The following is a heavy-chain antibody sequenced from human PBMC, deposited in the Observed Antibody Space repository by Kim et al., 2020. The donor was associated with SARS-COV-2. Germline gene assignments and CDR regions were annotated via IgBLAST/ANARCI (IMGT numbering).Heavy chain of an antibody. J-gene: IGHJ4*01. CDR1: GFTFSSYA. CDR2: ISYDGSNK. Sequence: GGSLRLSCAASGFTFSSYAMHWVRQAPGKGLEWVAVISYDGSNKYYADSVKGRFIISRDNSKNTLYLQMNSLTAEDTAVYYCVRDLEGSGRYEAVFDYW. CDR3: VRDLEGSGRYEAVFDY. D-gene: IGHD6-19*01. V-gene: IGHV3-30-3*01.